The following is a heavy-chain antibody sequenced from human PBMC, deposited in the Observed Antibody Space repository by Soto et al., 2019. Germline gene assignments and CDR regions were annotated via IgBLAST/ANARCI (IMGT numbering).Heavy chain of an antibody. Sequence: QVTLKESGPVRVKPTETLTLTCSVSGFSLTNGRMGVSWIRQPPGKALEWLAHFFSDAERSYSTSMQSRLNTYTDSSGSQVVLTMTNMAPADTATYFCARMDGDYNYYGLDVWGHGIAVTVSS. CDR1: GFSLTNGRMG. V-gene: IGHV2-26*01. CDR2: FFSDAER. CDR3: ARMDGDYNYYGLDV. D-gene: IGHD4-17*01. J-gene: IGHJ6*02.